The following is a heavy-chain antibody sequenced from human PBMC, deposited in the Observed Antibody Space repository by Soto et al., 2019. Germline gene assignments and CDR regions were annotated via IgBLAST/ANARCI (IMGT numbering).Heavy chain of an antibody. CDR2: FSLSGTT. Sequence: QVQLQESGPGLMKPSETLSLTCTVSGASITGSSYWSWIRQPAGKGLEWIGRFSLSGTTNYNPSLRSRVTMAADVSKNPFSLRLTSVAAADTALYYCARGMTPPGAPAWYYFDSWGQGTLVTVSS. CDR3: ARGMTPPGAPAWYYFDS. V-gene: IGHV4-4*07. J-gene: IGHJ4*02. CDR1: GASITGSSY. D-gene: IGHD2-8*02.